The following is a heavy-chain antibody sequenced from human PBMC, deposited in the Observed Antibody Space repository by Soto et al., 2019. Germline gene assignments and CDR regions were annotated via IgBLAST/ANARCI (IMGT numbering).Heavy chain of an antibody. CDR1: GGSFSGYY. V-gene: IGHV4-34*01. CDR2: VNHSGST. J-gene: IGHJ4*02. CDR3: ARCYGRNFDY. Sequence: QVQLQQWGAGLLKPSETLSLTCAVYGGSFSGYYWSWIRQPPGKGLECIGDVNHSGSTNYIPSIKSRGTRSVYTSKNQFSLKLSSVTAADTAVYYCARCYGRNFDYWGQGTLVTVSS. D-gene: IGHD2-2*01.